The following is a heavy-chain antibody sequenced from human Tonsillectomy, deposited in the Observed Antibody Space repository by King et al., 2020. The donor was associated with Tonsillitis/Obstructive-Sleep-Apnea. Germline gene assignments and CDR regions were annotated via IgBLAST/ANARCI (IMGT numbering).Heavy chain of an antibody. CDR2: IKQDGSDK. Sequence: VQLVESGGGLVQPGGSLRLSCAASGFTFTNYWMTWVRQAPGKGLEWVANIKQDGSDKNYVESVKGRFTISRDNAKTSLYRQTNSLRAEETAVYYCARDTSFKLDSWGQGTLVTVSS. CDR3: ARDTSFKLDS. V-gene: IGHV3-7*04. CDR1: GFTFTNYW. D-gene: IGHD3-16*01. J-gene: IGHJ4*02.